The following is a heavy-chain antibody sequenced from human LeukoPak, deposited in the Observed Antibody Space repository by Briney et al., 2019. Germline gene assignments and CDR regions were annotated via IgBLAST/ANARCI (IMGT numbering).Heavy chain of an antibody. J-gene: IGHJ4*02. Sequence: GGSLRLSCAASGFTFSSYGMHWVRQAPGKGLEWVAVIWYDGSNKYYADSVKGRFTISRDNSKNTLYLQMNSLRAEDTAVYYCAGGRGRWYAFESWGQGTLVTVSS. D-gene: IGHD6-13*01. CDR2: IWYDGSNK. CDR3: AGGRGRWYAFES. V-gene: IGHV3-33*01. CDR1: GFTFSSYG.